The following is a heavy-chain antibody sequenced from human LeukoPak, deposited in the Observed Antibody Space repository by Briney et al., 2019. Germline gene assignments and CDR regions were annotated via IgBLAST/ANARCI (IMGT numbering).Heavy chain of an antibody. J-gene: IGHJ4*02. Sequence: GGSLRLSCAASGFTVSSNYMSWVRQAPGKGLEWVSLIYSGGSTYYADSVKGRFAISRDNSKNTPYLQMNSLRAEDTAVYYCARIPLDGYNFFDYWGQGTLVTVSS. D-gene: IGHD5-24*01. CDR1: GFTVSSNY. CDR3: ARIPLDGYNFFDY. V-gene: IGHV3-66*01. CDR2: IYSGGST.